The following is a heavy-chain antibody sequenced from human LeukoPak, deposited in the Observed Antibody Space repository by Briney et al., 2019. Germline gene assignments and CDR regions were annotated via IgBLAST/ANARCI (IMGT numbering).Heavy chain of an antibody. CDR2: IYYSGST. Sequence: SETLSLTCTVSGYSISNGYYWGWIRQPPGKGLEWIGSIYYSGSTYYNPSLKSRVTISVDTSKNQFSLKLSSVTAADTAVYYCARQVTGSGYDYPYYYYGMDVWGQGTTVTVSS. CDR1: GYSISNGYY. J-gene: IGHJ6*02. V-gene: IGHV4-38-2*02. CDR3: ARQVTGSGYDYPYYYYGMDV. D-gene: IGHD5-12*01.